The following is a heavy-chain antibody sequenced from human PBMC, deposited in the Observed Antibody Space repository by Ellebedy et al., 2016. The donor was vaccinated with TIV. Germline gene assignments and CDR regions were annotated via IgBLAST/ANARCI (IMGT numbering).Heavy chain of an antibody. CDR1: GYTFTSYG. J-gene: IGHJ4*02. V-gene: IGHV1-69*13. Sequence: ASVKVSCKASGYTFTSYGIIWVRQAPGQGLEWMGGIIPIFGAANSAQKFQGRVTITADESTSTAYMELSNLRSEDTAVYYCARTPYDILTGYPTHYFDYWGQGTLVTVSS. D-gene: IGHD3-9*01. CDR3: ARTPYDILTGYPTHYFDY. CDR2: IIPIFGAA.